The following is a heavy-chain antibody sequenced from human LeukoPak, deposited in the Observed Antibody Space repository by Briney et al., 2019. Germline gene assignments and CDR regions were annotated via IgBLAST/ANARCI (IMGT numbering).Heavy chain of an antibody. CDR2: ISAYNGNT. V-gene: IGHV1-18*01. J-gene: IGHJ4*02. Sequence: ASVTVSCKASGYTFTSYGIIWVRQAPGQGLEYMVWISAYNGNTKNAQNLQGRVTMTTDTSTSTAYMELRSLRSDDTAVYYCARTSSTWYGGVGDYWGQGTLVTVSS. CDR3: ARTSSTWYGGVGDY. D-gene: IGHD6-13*01. CDR1: GYTFTSYG.